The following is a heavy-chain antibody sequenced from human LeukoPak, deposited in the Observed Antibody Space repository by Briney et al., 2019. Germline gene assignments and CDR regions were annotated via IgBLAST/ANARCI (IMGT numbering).Heavy chain of an antibody. CDR3: ARLVATMGPAGYYYYYMDV. J-gene: IGHJ6*03. V-gene: IGHV4-61*09. CDR1: GGSISSGSYY. CDR2: IYTSGST. D-gene: IGHD5-12*01. Sequence: SQTLSLTCTVSGGSISSGSYYWSWIRQPAGKGLEWIGHIYTSGSTNYNPSLKSRVTISVDTSKNQLSLKLSSVTAADTAVYYCARLVATMGPAGYYYYYMDVWGKGTTVTISS.